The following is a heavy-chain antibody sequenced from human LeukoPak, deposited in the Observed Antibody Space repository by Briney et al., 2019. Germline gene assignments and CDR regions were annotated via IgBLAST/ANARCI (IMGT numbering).Heavy chain of an antibody. V-gene: IGHV5-51*01. CDR2: IYPGDSDT. CDR1: GYSFTSYW. D-gene: IGHD3-10*01. J-gene: IGHJ4*02. Sequence: GESLKISCKGSGYSFTSYWIGWVRQMPGKGLEWMGIIYPGDSDTSYSPSFQGQVTISADKSISTAYLQWSSLKASDTAMYYCARLKKPDGSGSYSQYWGQGTLVTVSS. CDR3: ARLKKPDGSGSYSQY.